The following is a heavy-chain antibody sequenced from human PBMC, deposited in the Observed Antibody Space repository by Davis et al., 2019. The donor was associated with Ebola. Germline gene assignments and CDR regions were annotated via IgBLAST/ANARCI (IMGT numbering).Heavy chain of an antibody. Sequence: PGGSLRLSCAASGFTFSSYSMNWVRQAPGKGLEYVSAISSNGGSTYYADSVKGRFTISRDNSKNTLYLQMSSLRAEDTAVYYCVKDPKYCSGGSCYYALYYYGMDVWGQGTTVTVSS. V-gene: IGHV3-64D*08. CDR1: GFTFSSYS. D-gene: IGHD2-15*01. J-gene: IGHJ6*02. CDR2: ISSNGGST. CDR3: VKDPKYCSGGSCYYALYYYGMDV.